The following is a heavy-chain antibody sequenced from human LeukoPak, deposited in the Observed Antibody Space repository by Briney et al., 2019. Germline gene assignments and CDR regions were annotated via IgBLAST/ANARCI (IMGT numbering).Heavy chain of an antibody. V-gene: IGHV3-53*01. Sequence: PGGSLRLSCAASGFTFSSYGMHWVRQAPGKGLEWVSVIYKDGNTYYADSVKGRFTSSRDNSKNTVYLQMNSLRAEDTAVYYCARGAFDWGQGTLVTVSS. CDR3: ARGAFD. J-gene: IGHJ4*02. CDR2: IYKDGNT. CDR1: GFTFSSYG. D-gene: IGHD3-3*02.